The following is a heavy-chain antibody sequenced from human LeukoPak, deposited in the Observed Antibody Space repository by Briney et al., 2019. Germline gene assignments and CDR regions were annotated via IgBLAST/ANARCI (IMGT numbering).Heavy chain of an antibody. J-gene: IGHJ6*02. D-gene: IGHD2-21*02. CDR2: INPNSGGT. Sequence: ASVKVPCKASGYTFTGYYMHWVRQAPGQGLEWMGWINPNSGGTNYAQKFQGRVTMTRDTSISTAYMELSRLRSDDTAVYYCARVGRLYCGGDCYPPYYYGMDVWGQGTTVTVSS. V-gene: IGHV1-2*02. CDR3: ARVGRLYCGGDCYPPYYYGMDV. CDR1: GYTFTGYY.